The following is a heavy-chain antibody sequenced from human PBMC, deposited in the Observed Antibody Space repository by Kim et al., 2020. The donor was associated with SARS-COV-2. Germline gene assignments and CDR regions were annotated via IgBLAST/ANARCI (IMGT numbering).Heavy chain of an antibody. CDR3: ARGRFRYNWNNGLGY. J-gene: IGHJ4*02. V-gene: IGHV1-69*13. CDR2: IIPIFGTA. CDR1: GGTFSSYA. Sequence: SVKVSCKSSGGTFSSYAISWVRQAPGQGLEWMGGIIPIFGTANYAQKFQGRVTITADESTSTVYMELSSLRSEDTAVYYCARGRFRYNWNNGLGYWGQGTLVTVSS. D-gene: IGHD1-20*01.